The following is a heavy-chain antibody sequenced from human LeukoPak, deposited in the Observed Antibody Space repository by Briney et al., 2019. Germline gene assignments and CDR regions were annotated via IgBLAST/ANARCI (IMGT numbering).Heavy chain of an antibody. CDR2: LSGSGITT. J-gene: IGHJ4*01. CDR1: GCTFSKSA. Sequence: GGSLRLSCAASGCTFSKSAMSWVRQAPGKGLEGVSPLSGSGITTYYADSVKGRFTISRDNSKNTLYLQMNSLRAEDTAVYYCAKGIYSSGWSYFDYWGHGTLVTVSS. D-gene: IGHD6-19*01. CDR3: AKGIYSSGWSYFDY. V-gene: IGHV3-23*01.